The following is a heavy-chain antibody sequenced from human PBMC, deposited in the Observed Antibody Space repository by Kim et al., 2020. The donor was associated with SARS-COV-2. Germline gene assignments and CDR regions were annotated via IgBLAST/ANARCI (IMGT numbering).Heavy chain of an antibody. CDR3: ARDGDYYGSGSSFDY. V-gene: IGHV4-39*07. J-gene: IGHJ4*02. Sequence: PSLKSRVTISVDTSRNQFSLKLSAVTAADTAVYYCARDGDYYGSGSSFDYWGQGTLVTVSS. D-gene: IGHD3-10*01.